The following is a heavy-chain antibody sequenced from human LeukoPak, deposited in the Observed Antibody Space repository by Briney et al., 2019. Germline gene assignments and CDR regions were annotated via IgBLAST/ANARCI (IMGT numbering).Heavy chain of an antibody. CDR3: ATHSFSGVVTYAFQL. J-gene: IGHJ3*01. CDR1: GYTFTSYG. CDR2: ISAYNGNT. D-gene: IGHD3-3*02. V-gene: IGHV1-18*01. Sequence: GASVKVSCKASGYTFTSYGISWVRQAPGQGLEWMGWISAYNGNTNYAQKLQGRVTMTTDTSTSTAYMELRSLRSDDTAVYYCATHSFSGVVTYAFQLWGRGTLVTVSS.